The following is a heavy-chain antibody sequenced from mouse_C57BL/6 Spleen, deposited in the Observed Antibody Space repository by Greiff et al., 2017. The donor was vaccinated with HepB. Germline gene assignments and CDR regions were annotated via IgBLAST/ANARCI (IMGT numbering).Heavy chain of an antibody. CDR1: GYAFSSSW. CDR2: IYPGDGDT. D-gene: IGHD2-1*01. V-gene: IGHV1-82*01. Sequence: VQLQQSGPELVKPGASVKISCKASGYAFSSSWMNWVKQRPGKGLEWIGRIYPGDGDTNYNGKFKGKATLTADKSSSTAYMQLSSLTSEDSAVYFCASGYYGNSDYWGQGTTLTVSS. CDR3: ASGYYGNSDY. J-gene: IGHJ2*01.